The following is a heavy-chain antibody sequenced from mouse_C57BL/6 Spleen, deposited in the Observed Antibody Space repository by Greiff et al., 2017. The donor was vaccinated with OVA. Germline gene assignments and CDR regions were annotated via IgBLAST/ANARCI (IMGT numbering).Heavy chain of an antibody. CDR2: IYPGDGDT. CDR1: GYAFSSYW. V-gene: IGHV1-80*01. J-gene: IGHJ1*03. Sequence: QVPLQPSWAELVKPGASVKISCKASGYAFSSYWMNWVKQRPGKGLEWIGQIYPGDGDTNYNGKFKGKATLTADKSSSTAYMQLSSLTSEDSAVYFCAREDGNWYFDVWGTGTTVTVSS. CDR3: AREDGNWYFDV. D-gene: IGHD2-1*01.